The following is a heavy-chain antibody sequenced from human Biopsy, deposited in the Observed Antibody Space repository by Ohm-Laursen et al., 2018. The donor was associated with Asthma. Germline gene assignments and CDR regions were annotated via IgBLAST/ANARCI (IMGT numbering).Heavy chain of an antibody. J-gene: IGHJ3*02. CDR2: ISKDASTQ. Sequence: RSLRLSCAASGFSFSNFAIHWVRQAPGKGLEWVGVISKDASTQDYADSVKGRFIMARDNSKNTLDLQMNSLREEDTAVYYCVRDGTDDAFDIWGQGTVVSVSS. V-gene: IGHV3-30*01. D-gene: IGHD1-1*01. CDR3: VRDGTDDAFDI. CDR1: GFSFSNFA.